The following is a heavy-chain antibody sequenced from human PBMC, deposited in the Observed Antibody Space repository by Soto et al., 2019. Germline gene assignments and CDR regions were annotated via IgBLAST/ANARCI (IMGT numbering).Heavy chain of an antibody. D-gene: IGHD1-26*01. CDR3: ARTWDSTNDY. V-gene: IGHV4-59*01. CDR1: GGSLSSYY. Sequence: QVQLQESGPGLVKPSETLSLTCVVSGGSLSSYYWSWIRQPPGKGLEWIGYIYYSGSTNYNPSLKSRVTISVDTSKNQFSLKLSSVTAADTAVYYCARTWDSTNDYWGRGTLVTVSS. J-gene: IGHJ4*02. CDR2: IYYSGST.